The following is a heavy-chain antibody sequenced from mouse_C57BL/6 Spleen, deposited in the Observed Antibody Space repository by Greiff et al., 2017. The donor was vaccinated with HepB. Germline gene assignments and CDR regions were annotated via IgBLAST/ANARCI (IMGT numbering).Heavy chain of an antibody. Sequence: QVQLQQSGAELARPGASVKLSCKASGYTFTSYGISWVKQRTGQGLEWIGEIYPRSGNTYYNEKFKGKATLTADKSSSTAYMELRSLTSEDSAVYFCARPGPSYDYDEGFAYWGQGNLVTVSA. CDR2: IYPRSGNT. CDR3: ARPGPSYDYDEGFAY. CDR1: GYTFTSYG. J-gene: IGHJ3*01. D-gene: IGHD2-4*01. V-gene: IGHV1-81*01.